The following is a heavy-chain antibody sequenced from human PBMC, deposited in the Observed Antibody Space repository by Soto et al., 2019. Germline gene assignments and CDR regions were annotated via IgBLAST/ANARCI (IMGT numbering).Heavy chain of an antibody. Sequence: GSLRLSCAASGFTFSDYYMSWIRQAPGKGLEWVSYISSSGSTIYYADSVKGRFTISRDNSKNTLYLQMNSLRAEDTAVYYCAKDQGSSWYEIDYWGQGTLVTVSS. CDR2: ISSSGSTI. V-gene: IGHV3-11*01. J-gene: IGHJ4*02. CDR1: GFTFSDYY. CDR3: AKDQGSSWYEIDY. D-gene: IGHD6-13*01.